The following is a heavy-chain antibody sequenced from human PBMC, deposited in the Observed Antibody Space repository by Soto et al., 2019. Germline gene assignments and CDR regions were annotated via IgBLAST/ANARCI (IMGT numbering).Heavy chain of an antibody. CDR2: TNNYNGKT. J-gene: IGHJ4*02. CDR1: GYNFREFG. V-gene: IGHV1-18*01. D-gene: IGHD4-17*01. Sequence: QIQLVQSGPEVRKPGASVRVSCQASGYNFREFGITWVQQAPGERLEWMGSTNNYNGKTDYAQSVQGRVTMTSDTSAGTFYMELTSRQADDTAVYYCARDNDGDDRRITYRTFLDFWGQGTLVTVSS. CDR3: ARDNDGDDRRITYRTFLDF.